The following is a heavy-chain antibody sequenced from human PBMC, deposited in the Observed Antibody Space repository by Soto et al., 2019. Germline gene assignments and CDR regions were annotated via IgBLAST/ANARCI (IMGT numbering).Heavy chain of an antibody. J-gene: IGHJ4*02. CDR1: GYTFTNYA. D-gene: IGHD3-3*01. CDR3: ARRDTSGFLRYFDN. V-gene: IGHV1-3*01. Sequence: ASVKVSCKASGYTFTNYAIHWLRQAPGQRLEWMGWINAGNGNTKYSQKFQGRVTITRDTSASTAYMELSSLRSEDTALYYCARRDTSGFLRYFDNWGQGTLVTVSS. CDR2: INAGNGNT.